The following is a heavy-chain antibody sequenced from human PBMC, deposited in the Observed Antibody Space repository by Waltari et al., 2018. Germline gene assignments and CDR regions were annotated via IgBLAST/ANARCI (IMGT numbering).Heavy chain of an antibody. Sequence: EVQLVSSGGGLVQPGGSLRLSFAGSGFTFGAHSMHWIRQAPGKGLEWVSYISASSAAIYYADSVKGRFTISRDNAKNLLFLQMSNLGAEDMAVYYCATEPAPGAGINYWGQGILVTVSS. CDR2: ISASSAAI. CDR3: ATEPAPGAGINY. D-gene: IGHD6-19*01. J-gene: IGHJ4*02. V-gene: IGHV3-48*01. CDR1: GFTFGAHS.